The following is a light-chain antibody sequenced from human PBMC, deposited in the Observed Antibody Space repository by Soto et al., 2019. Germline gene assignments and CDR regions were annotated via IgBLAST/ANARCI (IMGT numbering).Light chain of an antibody. CDR1: SSDVGGYNY. Sequence: QSALTQPRSVSGSPGQSVTISCTGTSSDVGGYNYVSWYQQHPGKAPKLMIYDVSKRPSGVPDRFSGSKSGNTASLTISGLQAEDEADYYCSSYTSSSTPRVFGTVTKLTVL. CDR3: SSYTSSSTPRV. J-gene: IGLJ1*01. V-gene: IGLV2-11*01. CDR2: DVS.